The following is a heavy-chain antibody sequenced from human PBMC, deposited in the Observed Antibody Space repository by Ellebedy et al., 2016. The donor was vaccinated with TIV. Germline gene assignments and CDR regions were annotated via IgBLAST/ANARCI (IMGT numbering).Heavy chain of an antibody. Sequence: GESLKISCAASGFTFSSYSMNWVRQAPGKGLEWVSSISSSSYIYYADSVKGRFTISRDNAKNSLYLQMNSLRAEDTAVYYCAISSGWFEGAFDIWGQGTMVTVSS. D-gene: IGHD6-19*01. CDR3: AISSGWFEGAFDI. CDR2: ISSSSYI. V-gene: IGHV3-21*04. CDR1: GFTFSSYS. J-gene: IGHJ3*02.